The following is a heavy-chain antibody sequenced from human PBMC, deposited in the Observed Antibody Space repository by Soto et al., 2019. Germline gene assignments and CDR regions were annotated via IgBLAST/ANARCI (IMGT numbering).Heavy chain of an antibody. CDR2: IYSGGST. CDR3: ARGQQLVDKSSDY. Sequence: GGSLRLSCAASGFTVSSNYMSWVRQAPGKGLEWVSVIYSGGSTYYADSVKGRFTISRDNSKNTLYLQMNSLRAEDTAVYYCARGQQLVDKSSDYWGQGTLVTVSS. D-gene: IGHD6-6*01. J-gene: IGHJ4*02. CDR1: GFTVSSNY. V-gene: IGHV3-66*01.